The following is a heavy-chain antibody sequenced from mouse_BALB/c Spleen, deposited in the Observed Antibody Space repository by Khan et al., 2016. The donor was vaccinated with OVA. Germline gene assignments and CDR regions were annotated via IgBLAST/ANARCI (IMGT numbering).Heavy chain of an antibody. J-gene: IGHJ4*01. V-gene: IGHV1S136*01. Sequence: EKFRGKATLTSDKSSTTAYMELSSLTSEDSAVYYCARYVSSPYYALDFWGQGTSVTVSS. D-gene: IGHD1-1*01. CDR3: ARYVSSPYYALDF.